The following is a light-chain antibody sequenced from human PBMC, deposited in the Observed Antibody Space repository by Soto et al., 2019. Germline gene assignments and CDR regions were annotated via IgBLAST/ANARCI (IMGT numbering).Light chain of an antibody. CDR3: SSYAGSWV. Sequence: QSALTQPPSASGSPGQSVTISCTGTSSDVGGYNYGSWYQQHPGKAPKLMIYEVSKRRSGVPDRFSGSKSGNTASLTVSGLQAEDEADYYCSSYAGSWVFGGGTKLNVL. J-gene: IGLJ3*02. CDR2: EVS. CDR1: SSDVGGYNY. V-gene: IGLV2-8*01.